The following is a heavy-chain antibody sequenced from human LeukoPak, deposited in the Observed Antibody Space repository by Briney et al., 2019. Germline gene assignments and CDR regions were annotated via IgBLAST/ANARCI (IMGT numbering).Heavy chain of an antibody. CDR2: ISYDGSEK. CDR3: ARGAYSSSWLNFDY. Sequence: GGSLRLSCAASGFTFSSYAMHWVRQAPGKGLEWVALISYDGSEKYYADPVKGRFTISRDNSKNTLYLQMNSLRAADTAVYYCARGAYSSSWLNFDYWGQGTLVTVSS. CDR1: GFTFSSYA. D-gene: IGHD6-13*01. V-gene: IGHV3-30*04. J-gene: IGHJ4*02.